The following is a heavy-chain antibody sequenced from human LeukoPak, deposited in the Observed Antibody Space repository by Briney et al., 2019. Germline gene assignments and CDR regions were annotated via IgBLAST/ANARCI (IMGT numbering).Heavy chain of an antibody. D-gene: IGHD6-19*01. J-gene: IGHJ4*02. CDR1: GFTVSSNY. CDR2: IYSGGST. CDR3: ARSGLVTGSGWYAVGYFDY. Sequence: QPGGSLRLSCAASGFTVSSNYMSWVRQAPGKGLEWVSVIYSGGSTYYADSVKGRFTISRDNSKNTLYLQMNSLRAEDTAVYYCARSGLVTGSGWYAVGYFDYWGQGTLVTVSS. V-gene: IGHV3-53*01.